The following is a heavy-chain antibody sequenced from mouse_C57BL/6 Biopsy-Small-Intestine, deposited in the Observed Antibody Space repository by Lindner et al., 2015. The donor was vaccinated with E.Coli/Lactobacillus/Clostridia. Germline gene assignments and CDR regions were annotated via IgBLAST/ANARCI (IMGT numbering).Heavy chain of an antibody. D-gene: IGHD1-1*01. CDR3: ASYYGSTHFDY. Sequence: VQLQESGPELVKPGASVKISCKASGYAFSSSWMNWVKQRPGKGLEWIGRIYPGDGDTNYNEKFKGKATLTADKSSSTAYMQLSSLTTEDSAIYYCASYYGSTHFDYWGQGTTLTVSS. V-gene: IGHV1-82*01. J-gene: IGHJ2*01. CDR1: GYAFSSSW. CDR2: IYPGDGDT.